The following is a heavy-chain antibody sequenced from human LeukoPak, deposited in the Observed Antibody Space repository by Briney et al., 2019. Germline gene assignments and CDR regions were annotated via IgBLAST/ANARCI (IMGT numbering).Heavy chain of an antibody. CDR2: IRYDGSNK. CDR3: AKVTGWDTAMVTDEYYFDY. CDR1: GFTFSSYG. J-gene: IGHJ4*02. Sequence: GGSLRLSCAASGFTFSSYGMHWARQAPGKGLEWVAFIRYDGSNKYYADSVKGRFTISRDNSKNTLYLQMNSLRAEDTAVYYCAKVTGWDTAMVTDEYYFDYWGQGTLVTVSS. V-gene: IGHV3-30*02. D-gene: IGHD5-18*01.